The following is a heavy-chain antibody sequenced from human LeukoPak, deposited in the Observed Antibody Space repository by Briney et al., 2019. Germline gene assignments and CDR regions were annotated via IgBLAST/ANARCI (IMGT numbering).Heavy chain of an antibody. CDR2: ISSTSSVI. CDR1: GFTFSSYS. Sequence: GGSLRLSCAASGFTFSSYSMNWVRQAPGKGLEWVSSISSTSSVIFYADSVKGRFTISRDNARNSLYLQMNSLRAEDTAVYYCARGGAGAIVMDLFDYWGQGTLVTVSS. D-gene: IGHD5-18*01. CDR3: ARGGAGAIVMDLFDY. J-gene: IGHJ4*02. V-gene: IGHV3-21*01.